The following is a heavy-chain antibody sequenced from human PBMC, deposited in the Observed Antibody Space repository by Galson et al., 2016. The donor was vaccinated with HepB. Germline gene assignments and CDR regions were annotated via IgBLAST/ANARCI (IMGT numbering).Heavy chain of an antibody. CDR3: ARELTGGSSWGGDY. CDR1: GFTFSSYG. Sequence: SLRLSCAASGFTFSSYGMHWVRQAPGKRLEWVAVIWYDGSNTYYADSVKGRFTISRDNSKNTLYLQMNSLRAEDTAVYYCARELTGGSSWGGDYWGQGTLVTVSS. J-gene: IGHJ4*02. CDR2: IWYDGSNT. D-gene: IGHD6-13*01. V-gene: IGHV3-33*01.